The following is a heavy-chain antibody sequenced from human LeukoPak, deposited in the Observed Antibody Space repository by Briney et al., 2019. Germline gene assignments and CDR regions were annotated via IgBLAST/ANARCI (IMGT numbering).Heavy chain of an antibody. CDR1: GGSISSGSYY. CDR2: IYTSGST. V-gene: IGHV4-61*02. D-gene: IGHD1-26*01. J-gene: IGHJ4*02. CDR3: ARDVTPSQWELYFDY. Sequence: SETLSLTCTVSGGSISSGSYYWSWIRQPARKGLEWIGRIYTSGSTNYNPSLKSRVTISVDTSKNQFSLKLSSVTAADTAVYYCARDVTPSQWELYFDYWGQGTLVTVSS.